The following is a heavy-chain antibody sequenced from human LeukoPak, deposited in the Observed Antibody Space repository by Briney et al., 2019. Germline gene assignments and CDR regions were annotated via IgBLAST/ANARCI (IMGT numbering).Heavy chain of an antibody. CDR3: AKDLYDFWSGYPLYYFDY. CDR2: IYSGGST. J-gene: IGHJ4*02. V-gene: IGHV3-53*05. CDR1: GFTVSSNY. D-gene: IGHD3-3*01. Sequence: GGSLRLSCAASGFTVSSNYMSWVRQAPGKGLEWVSVIYSGGSTYYADSVKGRFTISRDNSKNTLYLQMNSLRAEDTAVYYCAKDLYDFWSGYPLYYFDYWGQGTLVTVSS.